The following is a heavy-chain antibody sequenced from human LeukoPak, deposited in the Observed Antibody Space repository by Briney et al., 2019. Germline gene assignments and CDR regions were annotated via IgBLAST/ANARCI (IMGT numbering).Heavy chain of an antibody. J-gene: IGHJ4*02. CDR3: TTAYDILTGTFFDY. V-gene: IGHV3-23*03. CDR1: GFTFNNYA. CDR2: IYRGGST. D-gene: IGHD3-9*01. Sequence: GGSLRLSCAASGFTFNNYAMNCVRQAQGKGLEWVSVIYRGGSTYYADSVKGRFTISRDYSKNTLYLQMNTLRAEDTFFYYHTTAYDILTGTFFDYWGQGTLVTVSS.